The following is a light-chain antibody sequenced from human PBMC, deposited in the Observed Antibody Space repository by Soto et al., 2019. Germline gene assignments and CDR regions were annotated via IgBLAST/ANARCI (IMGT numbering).Light chain of an antibody. Sequence: IQMTQSPSTLSGSVGDRVTITCRASQSISSYLNWYQQKPGKAPNLLIVAASSLQSGVPSRFSGSGSGTDFTLTISSLQPEDFATYYCQQSYNTPITFGQGTRLEI. V-gene: IGKV1-39*01. J-gene: IGKJ5*01. CDR1: QSISSY. CDR2: AAS. CDR3: QQSYNTPIT.